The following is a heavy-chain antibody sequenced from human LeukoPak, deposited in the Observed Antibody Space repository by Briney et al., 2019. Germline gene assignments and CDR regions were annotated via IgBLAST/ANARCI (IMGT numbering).Heavy chain of an antibody. D-gene: IGHD4-17*01. CDR1: GFTFSSYA. J-gene: IGHJ4*02. Sequence: GGSLRLSCAASGFTFSSYAMSWVRQAPGKGLEWVSAISGSGGSTYYADSVKGRFTISRDNSKNTLYLQMNRLRAEDTAVYYCCARHTVTTYYFDYWGEGTLVTVSS. CDR3: CARHTVTTYYFDY. CDR2: ISGSGGST. V-gene: IGHV3-23*01.